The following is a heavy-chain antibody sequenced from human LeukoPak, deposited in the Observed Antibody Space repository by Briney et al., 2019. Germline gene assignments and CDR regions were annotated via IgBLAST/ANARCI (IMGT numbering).Heavy chain of an antibody. CDR2: VYYSGST. CDR3: ARHSPIAATGTFDY. CDR1: DGSISGYF. V-gene: IGHV4-59*08. D-gene: IGHD6-13*01. J-gene: IGHJ4*02. Sequence: SETLSLTCTVSDGSISGYFWSWIRLPPGKGLEWIGYVYYSGSTNYNPSLKSRATISVDTSKKQFTLNLSSVTAADTAMYYCARHSPIAATGTFDYWGQGTLVTVSS.